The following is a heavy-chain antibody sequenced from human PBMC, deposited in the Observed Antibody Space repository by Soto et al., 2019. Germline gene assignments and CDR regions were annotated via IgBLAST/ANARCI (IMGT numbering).Heavy chain of an antibody. CDR1: GYTFTSYD. V-gene: IGHV1-8*01. Sequence: ASVKVSCKASGYTFTSYDINWVRQATGQGLEWMGWMNPNSGNTGYAQKFQGRVTMTRNTSISTAYTELSSLRSEDTAVYYCARRSSWTYNWFDPWGQGTLVTVSS. J-gene: IGHJ5*02. D-gene: IGHD6-13*01. CDR3: ARRSSWTYNWFDP. CDR2: MNPNSGNT.